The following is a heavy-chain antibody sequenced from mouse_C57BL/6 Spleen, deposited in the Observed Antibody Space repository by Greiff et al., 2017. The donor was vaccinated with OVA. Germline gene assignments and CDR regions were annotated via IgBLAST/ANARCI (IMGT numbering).Heavy chain of an antibody. CDR3: ARPIITTVVEDWYFDV. D-gene: IGHD1-1*01. J-gene: IGHJ1*03. Sequence: EVMLVESGGGLVQPGGSLSLSCAASGFTFTDYYMSWVRQPPGKALEWLGFIRNKANGYTTEYSASVKGRFTISRDNSQSILYLQMNALRAEDSATYYCARPIITTVVEDWYFDVWGTGTTVTVSS. V-gene: IGHV7-3*01. CDR1: GFTFTDYY. CDR2: IRNKANGYTT.